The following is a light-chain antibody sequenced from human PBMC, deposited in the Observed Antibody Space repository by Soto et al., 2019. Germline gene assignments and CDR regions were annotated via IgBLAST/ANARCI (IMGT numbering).Light chain of an antibody. CDR3: MQALQTPNT. CDR1: HSLLYSDGDNY. J-gene: IGKJ5*01. CDR2: LAY. V-gene: IGKV2-28*01. Sequence: DIVMTQSPLYLPVTPGEPASISCRSSHSLLYSDGDNYLDWYLQKPGQSPQLLIYLAYNRASGVTARFSGSGSGTYFTLKISRVEAEDVGLYYCMQALQTPNTFGQGTRLDIK.